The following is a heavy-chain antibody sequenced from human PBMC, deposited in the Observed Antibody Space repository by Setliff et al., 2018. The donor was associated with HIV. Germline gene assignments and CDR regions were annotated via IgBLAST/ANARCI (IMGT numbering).Heavy chain of an antibody. Sequence: SETLSLTCAVYGGSVSGYYWSWIRQSAGKRLEWIGRLYSSETSSYNPSLKSRLSMSVDTFNNQFSLKLSSVTAADTAVYYCARDRPREDTYVRFDYWGQGVPVTV. J-gene: IGHJ4*02. CDR1: GGSVSGYY. V-gene: IGHV4-4*07. CDR3: ARDRPREDTYVRFDY. CDR2: LYSSETS. D-gene: IGHD3-16*01.